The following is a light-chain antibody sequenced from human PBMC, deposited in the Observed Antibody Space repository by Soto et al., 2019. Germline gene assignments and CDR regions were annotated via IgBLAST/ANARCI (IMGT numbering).Light chain of an antibody. CDR2: RNN. Sequence: QPVLTQPPSASGTPGQRVTISCSGSSSNIGSNYVYWYQQLPGTAPKLLIYRNNQRPSGVPDRFSGSKSGTSASLAISGLRSEDEADYYCAAWDDSLSGGGVVFGGGTQLTVL. CDR1: SSNIGSNY. V-gene: IGLV1-47*01. J-gene: IGLJ2*01. CDR3: AAWDDSLSGGGVV.